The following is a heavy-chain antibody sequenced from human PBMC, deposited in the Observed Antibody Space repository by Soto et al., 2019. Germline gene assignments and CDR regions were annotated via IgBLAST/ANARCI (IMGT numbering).Heavy chain of an antibody. V-gene: IGHV4-31*03. CDR3: ARWVGATSFDS. CDR1: GGSISSGGYY. CDR2: IYYSGST. Sequence: QVQLQESGPGLVKPSQTLSLTCTVSGGSISSGGYYWSWIRQHPGKGLEWIGYIYYSGSTYYNPPLNSRVTKSLGTSTNQFSLKLSSVTAADTAVYYCARWVGATSFDSWGQGTLVTVSS. D-gene: IGHD1-26*01. J-gene: IGHJ4*02.